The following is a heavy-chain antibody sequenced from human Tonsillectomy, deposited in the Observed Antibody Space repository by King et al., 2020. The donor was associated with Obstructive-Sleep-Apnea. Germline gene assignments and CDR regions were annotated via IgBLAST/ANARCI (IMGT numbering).Heavy chain of an antibody. CDR1: GGFINSCY. Sequence: QLQESGPGLVKPSETLSLTCTVSGGFINSCYWSWNRQPPGKGLEWMGYIYHSGSTNYNPSLKSRVTISIDKSKNQFSLKLSSVTAADTAVYYCARLTGSSSYSYWGQGALVTVSS. V-gene: IGHV4-59*01. CDR3: ARLTGSSSYSY. CDR2: IYHSGST. D-gene: IGHD3-10*01. J-gene: IGHJ4*02.